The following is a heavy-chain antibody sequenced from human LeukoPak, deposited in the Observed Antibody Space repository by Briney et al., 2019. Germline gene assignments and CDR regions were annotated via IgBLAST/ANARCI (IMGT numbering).Heavy chain of an antibody. CDR3: ARASRYYDYVWGSYRYIPCYFDY. D-gene: IGHD3-16*02. J-gene: IGHJ4*02. Sequence: PSETLSLTCIVSGGSISSYYWSWIRQPPGKGLEWIGYIYYSGSTNYNPSLKSRVTISVDTSKNQFSLKLSSVTAADTAVYYCARASRYYDYVWGSYRYIPCYFDYWGQGTLVTVSS. CDR2: IYYSGST. V-gene: IGHV4-59*12. CDR1: GGSISSYY.